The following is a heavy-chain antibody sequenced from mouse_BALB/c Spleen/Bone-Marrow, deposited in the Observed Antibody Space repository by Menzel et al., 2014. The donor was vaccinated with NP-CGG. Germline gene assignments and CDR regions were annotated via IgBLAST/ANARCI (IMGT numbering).Heavy chain of an antibody. CDR3: ARHAYYDQTEVSFVY. D-gene: IGHD2-4*01. CDR2: ISGGGSYT. V-gene: IGHV5-9-2*01. J-gene: IGHJ3*01. Sequence: EVQVVESGGGSVKSGGSLKLSCAASGFTFNSYGMSWVRQTPEKRLEWVATISGGGSYTSYPDSVKGRFTISRDNAKNNLYLQLSSLRSEDTALYYCARHAYYDQTEVSFVYWGQGTLVTVSA. CDR1: GFTFNSYG.